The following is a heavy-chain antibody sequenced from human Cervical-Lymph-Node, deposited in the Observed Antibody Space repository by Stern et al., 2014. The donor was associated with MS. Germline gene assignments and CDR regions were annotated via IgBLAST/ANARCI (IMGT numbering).Heavy chain of an antibody. J-gene: IGHJ3*02. CDR3: ARDQGGKYYDSSGYYSDAFDI. CDR1: GFTFSSYS. V-gene: IGHV3-21*01. Sequence: EMQLVESGGGLVKPGGSLRLSCAASGFTFSSYSMNWVRQAPGKGLEWVSSISSSSSYIYYADSVKGRFTISRDNAKNSLYLQMNSLRADDTAVYYCARDQGGKYYDSSGYYSDAFDIWGQGTMVTVSS. D-gene: IGHD3-22*01. CDR2: ISSSSSYI.